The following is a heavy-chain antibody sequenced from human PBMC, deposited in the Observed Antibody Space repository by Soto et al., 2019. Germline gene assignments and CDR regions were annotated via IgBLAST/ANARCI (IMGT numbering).Heavy chain of an antibody. Sequence: ASVKVSCKASGYTFTSYGISWVRQAPGQGLEWMGWISAYNGNTNYAQKLQGRVTMTTDTSTSTAYMELRSLRSDDTAVYYCARDPTPHYDILTGYSPPIWFDPWGQGTVATVSS. J-gene: IGHJ5*02. CDR2: ISAYNGNT. V-gene: IGHV1-18*04. CDR1: GYTFTSYG. CDR3: ARDPTPHYDILTGYSPPIWFDP. D-gene: IGHD3-9*01.